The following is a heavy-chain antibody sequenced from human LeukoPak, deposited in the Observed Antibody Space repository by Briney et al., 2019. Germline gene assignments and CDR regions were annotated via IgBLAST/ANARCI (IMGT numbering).Heavy chain of an antibody. CDR1: GGSFSGYY. CDR2: INHSGST. D-gene: IGHD2-2*01. Sequence: SETLSLTCAVYGGSFSGYYWSWIRQPPGKGLEWIGEINHSGSTNYNPSLKSRVTISVDTSKNQFSLKLSSVTAADTAVYYCAASRGGGYCSSTSCYLFYWFDPWGQGTLVTVSS. J-gene: IGHJ5*02. CDR3: AASRGGGYCSSTSCYLFYWFDP. V-gene: IGHV4-34*01.